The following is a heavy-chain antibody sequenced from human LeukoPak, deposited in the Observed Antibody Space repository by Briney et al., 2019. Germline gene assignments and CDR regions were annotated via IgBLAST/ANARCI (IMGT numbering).Heavy chain of an antibody. CDR1: GGSISSYY. J-gene: IGHJ5*02. Sequence: SETLSLTCTVSGGSISSYYWSWIRQPAGKGLEWIGRIYTSGSTNYNPSLKSRVTLSVDTSKNQFSLKLSSVTAADTAVYYCARSNSYDYGDYDYWFDPWGQGALLALSS. CDR2: IYTSGST. D-gene: IGHD4-17*01. V-gene: IGHV4-4*07. CDR3: ARSNSYDYGDYDYWFDP.